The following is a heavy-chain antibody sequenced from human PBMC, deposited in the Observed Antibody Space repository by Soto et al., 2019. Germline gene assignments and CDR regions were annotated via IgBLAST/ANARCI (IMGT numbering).Heavy chain of an antibody. J-gene: IGHJ4*02. CDR1: GFTVSSNY. CDR2: IFSGGST. Sequence: EVQLVETGGGLIQPGGSLSLSCAASGFTVSSNYMSWVRQAPGKGLEWVSVIFSGGSTYYADAVKGRFTISRDNSKNMLDLQMNGLRAEDTAVYYCTRDLPGYGSSWPREWGQGTLVTVSS. CDR3: TRDLPGYGSSWPRE. V-gene: IGHV3-53*02. D-gene: IGHD6-13*01.